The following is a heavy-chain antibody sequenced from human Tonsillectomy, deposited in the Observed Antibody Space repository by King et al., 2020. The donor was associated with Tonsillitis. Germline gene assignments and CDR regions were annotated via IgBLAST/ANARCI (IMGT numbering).Heavy chain of an antibody. CDR3: ATRSYYDFWSCYYGGMEILDY. V-gene: IGHV4-39*01. D-gene: IGHD3-3*01. Sequence: QLQESGPGLVKPSETLSLTCTVSGGSISSSSYYWGWIRQPPGKGLEWIGSIYYSGSTYYNPSLKSRVTISVDTSKNQFSLKLSSVTAADTAVYYCATRSYYDFWSCYYGGMEILDYWGQGTLVTVSS. CDR1: GGSISSSSYY. CDR2: IYYSGST. J-gene: IGHJ4*02.